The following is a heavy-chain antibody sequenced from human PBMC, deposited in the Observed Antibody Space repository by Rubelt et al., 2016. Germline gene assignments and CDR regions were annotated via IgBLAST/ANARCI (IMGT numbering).Heavy chain of an antibody. CDR2: INPNSGGT. J-gene: IGHJ3*02. D-gene: IGHD2-15*01. CDR3: AREAAYDAFDI. V-gene: IGHV1-2*02. Sequence: INPNSGGTNYAQKLQGRVTMTRDTSISTAYMELSRLRSDDTAVYYCAREAAYDAFDIWGQGTMVTVSS.